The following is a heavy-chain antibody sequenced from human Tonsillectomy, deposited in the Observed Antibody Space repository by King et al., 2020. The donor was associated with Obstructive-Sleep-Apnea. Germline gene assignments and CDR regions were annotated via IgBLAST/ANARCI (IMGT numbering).Heavy chain of an antibody. CDR1: GDSISSSSYY. CDR3: ASYCSSTSCATPQYYYYYYGMDV. Sequence: QLQESGPGLVKPSETLSLTCTVSGDSISSSSYYWGWIRQPPGKGLEWIWSIHYSGSTYYNPSLKSRVTISVDTSKNQFSLKLSSVTAADTAVYYCASYCSSTSCATPQYYYYYYGMDVWGQGTTVTVSS. J-gene: IGHJ6*02. V-gene: IGHV4-39*07. D-gene: IGHD2-2*01. CDR2: IHYSGST.